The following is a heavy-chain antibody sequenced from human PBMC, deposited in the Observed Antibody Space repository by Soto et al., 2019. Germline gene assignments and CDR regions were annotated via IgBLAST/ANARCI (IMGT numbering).Heavy chain of an antibody. Sequence: PAGSLRLSCAASGFTFSSDGMHWVRKAPGKGLEWVAVISYDGSNKYYADSVKGRFTISRDNSTNTLYLQMNSLRAEDTAVYYCAKPFKGRWLHYTYYYYGMDVWGQGTTVTVSS. CDR1: GFTFSSDG. CDR2: ISYDGSNK. J-gene: IGHJ6*02. V-gene: IGHV3-30*18. CDR3: AKPFKGRWLHYTYYYYGMDV. D-gene: IGHD5-12*01.